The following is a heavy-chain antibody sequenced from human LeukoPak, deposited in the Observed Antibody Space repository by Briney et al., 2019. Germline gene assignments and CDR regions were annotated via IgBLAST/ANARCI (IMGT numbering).Heavy chain of an antibody. CDR3: ARDHYYDSSGSSPFFDY. D-gene: IGHD3-22*01. CDR2: ISSSGTNI. J-gene: IGHJ4*02. V-gene: IGHV3-48*03. Sequence: GGSLRLSCAASGFTFSNHAMHWVRQAPGKGLEWISYISSSGTNIYYADSVKGRFTISRDNAKNSVYLQLNSLRAEDTAVYYCARDHYYDSSGSSPFFDYWGQGTLVTVSS. CDR1: GFTFSNHA.